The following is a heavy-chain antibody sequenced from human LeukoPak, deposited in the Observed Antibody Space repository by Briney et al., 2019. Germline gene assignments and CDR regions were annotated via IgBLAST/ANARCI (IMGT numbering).Heavy chain of an antibody. CDR1: GFTFSSYG. V-gene: IGHV3-23*01. J-gene: IGHJ3*02. Sequence: PGGSLRLSCAASGFTFSSYGMSWVRQAPGKGLEWVSAISGSGGSTYYADSVKGRFTISRDNSKNSLYLQMNSLRAEDTAVCYCARELLWAFDIWGQGTMVTVSS. D-gene: IGHD2/OR15-2a*01. CDR2: ISGSGGST. CDR3: ARELLWAFDI.